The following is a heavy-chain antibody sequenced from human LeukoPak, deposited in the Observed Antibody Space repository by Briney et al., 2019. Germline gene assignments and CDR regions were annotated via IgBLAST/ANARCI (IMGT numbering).Heavy chain of an antibody. CDR1: GYTFTSYG. D-gene: IGHD1-26*01. CDR2: ISAYNGNT. J-gene: IGHJ4*02. V-gene: IGHV1-18*01. Sequence: ASVKVSCKASGYTFTSYGISWVRQAPGQGLEWMGWISAYNGNTNYAQKLQGRVTMTTDTSTSTAYMELRSLRSDDTAVYYCAREGTQRGATLGFDYWRQGTLVTVSS. CDR3: AREGTQRGATLGFDY.